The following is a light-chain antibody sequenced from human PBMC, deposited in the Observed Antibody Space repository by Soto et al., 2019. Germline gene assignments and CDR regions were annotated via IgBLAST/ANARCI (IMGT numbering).Light chain of an antibody. Sequence: EIVLTQSPATLSLSPGERGSLSCRASQSVNSYLAWYQQKPGQAPRLLIYDASTRATGVPARFSGSGSGTDFTLTISSLEPEDFAVYCCQQGNNWRGTFGQGTRVE. CDR3: QQGNNWRGT. CDR2: DAS. J-gene: IGKJ1*01. V-gene: IGKV3-11*01. CDR1: QSVNSY.